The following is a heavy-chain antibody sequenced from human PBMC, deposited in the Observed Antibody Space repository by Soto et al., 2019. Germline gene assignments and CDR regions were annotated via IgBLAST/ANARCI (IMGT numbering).Heavy chain of an antibody. CDR3: ARDGSGWYGDYFDY. Sequence: PSETLSLTCAVSGGSISSSNWWSWVRQPPGKGLEWIGEIYHSGSTNYNPSHKRQITISVDKSKNQFSQKLRSVTAADTAVYYCARDGSGWYGDYFDYWSQGTLVTVS. V-gene: IGHV4-4*02. CDR1: GGSISSSNW. J-gene: IGHJ4*02. CDR2: IYHSGST. D-gene: IGHD6-19*01.